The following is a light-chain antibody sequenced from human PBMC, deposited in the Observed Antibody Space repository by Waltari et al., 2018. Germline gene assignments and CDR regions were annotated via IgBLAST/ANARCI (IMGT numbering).Light chain of an antibody. CDR3: QQRSNWIT. CDR2: DAS. CDR1: QSVSSY. J-gene: IGKJ5*01. V-gene: IGKV3-11*01. Sequence: DIVLTQSPATLSFSPGERATLTCRASQSVSSYLAWYQQKPGEAPRLLIYDASNRATGIPARFSGSGSGTDFTLTISSLEPDDFAVYYCQQRSNWITFGQGTRLEIK.